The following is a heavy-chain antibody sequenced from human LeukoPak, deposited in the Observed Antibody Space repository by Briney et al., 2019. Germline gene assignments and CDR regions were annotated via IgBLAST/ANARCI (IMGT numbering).Heavy chain of an antibody. CDR1: GYTFTSYD. CDR3: ARDRAGIRYFDWLLFGNWFDP. D-gene: IGHD3-9*01. V-gene: IGHV1-18*01. J-gene: IGHJ5*02. Sequence: ASVKVSCKASGYTFTSYDINWVRQATGQGLEWMGWISAYNGNTNYAQKLQGRVTMTTDTSTSTAYMELRSLRSDDTAVYYCARDRAGIRYFDWLLFGNWFDPWGQGTLVTVSS. CDR2: ISAYNGNT.